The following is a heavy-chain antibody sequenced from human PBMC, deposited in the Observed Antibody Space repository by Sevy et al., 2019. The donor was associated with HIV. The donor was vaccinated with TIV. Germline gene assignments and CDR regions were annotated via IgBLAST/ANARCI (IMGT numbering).Heavy chain of an antibody. V-gene: IGHV3-23*01. CDR1: GFTXXXYA. CDR3: AKGQGEWPXXYXXXXXXX. D-gene: IGHD3-16*01. CDR2: LSGSGRST. Sequence: GGSLRLSXAASGFTXXXYAMSWVRQAPGKGLEWVSSLSGSGRSTYYADSVKGRFTISRDNSKNTLYLQMNSLRDEDTXTYYCAKGQGEWPXXYXXXXXXXWGXXTTVTVSS. J-gene: IGHJ6*04.